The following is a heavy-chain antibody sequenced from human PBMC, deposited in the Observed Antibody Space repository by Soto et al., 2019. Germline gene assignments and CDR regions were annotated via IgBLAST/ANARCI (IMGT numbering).Heavy chain of an antibody. V-gene: IGHV3-11*01. J-gene: IGHJ4*02. Sequence: QVQLVESGGGLVKPGGSLRLSCAASGFSFSDYYMSWIRQAPGKGLEWVSYISYTSSTIYYADSVKGRFTISRDNANNSLYLQMNSLSAEDTAVYCCARGRGAAVTGLACWGQGTRVTVSS. D-gene: IGHD6-19*01. CDR2: ISYTSSTI. CDR3: ARGRGAAVTGLAC. CDR1: GFSFSDYY.